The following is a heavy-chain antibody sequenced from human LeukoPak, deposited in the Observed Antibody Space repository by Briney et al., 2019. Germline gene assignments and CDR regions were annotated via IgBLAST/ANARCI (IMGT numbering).Heavy chain of an antibody. V-gene: IGHV3-30*02. D-gene: IGHD5-18*01. CDR1: GFTFSSYG. Sequence: GGSLRLSCAASGFTFSSYGMHWVRQAPGKGLEWVAFIRYDGSNKYYADSVKGRFTISRDNSKNTLYLQMNSLRAEDTAVYYCAKASRRGAMVPREFDYWGQGTLVTVSS. CDR2: IRYDGSNK. CDR3: AKASRRGAMVPREFDY. J-gene: IGHJ4*02.